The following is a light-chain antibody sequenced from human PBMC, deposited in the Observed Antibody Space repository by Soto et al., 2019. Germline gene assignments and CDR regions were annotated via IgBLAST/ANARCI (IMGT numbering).Light chain of an antibody. CDR1: QTISTW. Sequence: SQMTQSPSTLSASVGDRVHITCRASQTISTWLAWYQQKPGKAPKVLIYKASSLESGVPSRFSGSGSGTEFTLTIASLQPDDFATYYCQQYETFSGTFGPGTKVDVK. CDR3: QQYETFSGT. J-gene: IGKJ1*01. CDR2: KAS. V-gene: IGKV1-5*03.